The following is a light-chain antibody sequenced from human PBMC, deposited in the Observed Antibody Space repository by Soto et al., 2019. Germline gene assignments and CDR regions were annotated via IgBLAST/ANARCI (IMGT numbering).Light chain of an antibody. V-gene: IGKV1-33*01. CDR1: QDISDS. CDR3: QQSANLPRT. Sequence: DIQMTQSPSSMSASVGDRVTITCQASQDISDSLNWYQQQPGKAPKLLISSASSLVTGVPSRFSGSGSGTDFTFTISSLQPEDVATYYCQQSANLPRTFGQGTKLVIK. CDR2: SAS. J-gene: IGKJ2*01.